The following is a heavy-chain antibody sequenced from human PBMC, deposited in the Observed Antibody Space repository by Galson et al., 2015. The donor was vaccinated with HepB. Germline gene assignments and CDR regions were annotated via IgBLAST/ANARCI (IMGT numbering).Heavy chain of an antibody. V-gene: IGHV3-23*01. CDR1: GFTFGSYA. D-gene: IGHD2-15*01. Sequence: SLRLSCAASGFTFGSYAMSWVRQTPEKGLEWVSTFSGPVATTYQAASVKGRFTISRDNSKNTLSLQINGLRADDTAVYYCTKATSGTCSGANCYYFDFWGQGALVTVSS. J-gene: IGHJ4*02. CDR3: TKATSGTCSGANCYYFDF. CDR2: FSGPVATT.